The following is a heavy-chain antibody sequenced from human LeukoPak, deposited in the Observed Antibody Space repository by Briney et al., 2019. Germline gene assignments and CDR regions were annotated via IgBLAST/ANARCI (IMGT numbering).Heavy chain of an antibody. CDR3: ARDGGIIDY. J-gene: IGHJ4*02. V-gene: IGHV3-11*05. CDR2: ISSSSSYT. CDR1: GFTFSDYD. Sequence: PGGSLRLSCAASGFTFSDYDMSWFRQAPGQGLEWVSYISSSSSYTKYADSVKGRFTISRDNAKNSLYLQMNSLRAEDTAVYYCARDGGIIDYWGQGTLVTVSS. D-gene: IGHD3-16*01.